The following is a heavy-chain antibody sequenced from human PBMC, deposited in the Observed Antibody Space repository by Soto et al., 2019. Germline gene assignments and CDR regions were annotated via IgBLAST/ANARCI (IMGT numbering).Heavy chain of an antibody. CDR1: GGSFSGYY. D-gene: IGHD6-19*01. V-gene: IGHV4-34*01. CDR3: ARGKTVAVAGLVPYYFDY. J-gene: IGHJ4*02. Sequence: SETLSLTCAVYGGSFSGYYWSWIRQPPGKGLEWIGEINHSGSTNYNPSLKSRVTISVDTSKNQFSLKLSSVTAADTAVYYCARGKTVAVAGLVPYYFDYWGQGTLVTVSS. CDR2: INHSGST.